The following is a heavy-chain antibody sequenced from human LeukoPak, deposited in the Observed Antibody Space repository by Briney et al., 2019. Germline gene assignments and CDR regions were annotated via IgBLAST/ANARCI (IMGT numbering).Heavy chain of an antibody. J-gene: IGHJ4*02. V-gene: IGHV3-30-3*01. CDR1: GFTFSSYA. D-gene: IGHD3-16*02. CDR3: AREKGVWGSYRLRNFDY. CDR2: ISYDGSNK. Sequence: PGRSLRLSCAASGFTFSSYAMHWVRQAPGKGLEWVAVISYDGSNKYYADSVKGRFTISRDNSKNTLYLQMNSLRAEDTAVYYCAREKGVWGSYRLRNFDYWGQGTLVTVSS.